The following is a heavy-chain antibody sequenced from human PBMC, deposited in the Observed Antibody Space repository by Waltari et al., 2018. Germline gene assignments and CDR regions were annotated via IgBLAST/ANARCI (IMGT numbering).Heavy chain of an antibody. J-gene: IGHJ6*03. CDR2: TYYSGST. D-gene: IGHD2-2*01. V-gene: IGHV4-59*01. CDR3: ARGCSSTSGYSYYYYYYYMDV. CDR1: GGSISSYY. Sequence: QVQLQESGPGLVKPSETLSLTCTVSGGSISSYYWSWIRQPPGKGLEWTGYTYYSGSTNYNPSIKSRVAISVDTAKNQFSLELSSVTAADTAVYYCARGCSSTSGYSYYYYYYYMDVWGKGTTVTVSS.